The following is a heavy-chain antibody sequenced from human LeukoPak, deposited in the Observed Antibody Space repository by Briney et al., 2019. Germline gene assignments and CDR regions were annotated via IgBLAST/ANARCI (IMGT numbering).Heavy chain of an antibody. CDR3: ARVSGYSGTWYVDY. CDR2: IWYDGSNK. V-gene: IGHV3-33*01. D-gene: IGHD6-13*01. J-gene: IGHJ4*01. CDR1: GFTFKSYG. Sequence: GGSRRLSCVASGFTFKSYGMHWVRQAPGKGLEWVAIIWYDGSNKYYADFVKGRFTTSRDNSKNTLYLQMNSLRADDTAVYYCARVSGYSGTWYVDYWGQGTLVPVSS.